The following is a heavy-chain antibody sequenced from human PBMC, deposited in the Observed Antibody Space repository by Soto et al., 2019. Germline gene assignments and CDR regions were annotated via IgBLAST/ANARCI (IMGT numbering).Heavy chain of an antibody. CDR1: GFTFDDYA. D-gene: IGHD6-6*01. Sequence: VQLVESGGGLVQPGRSLRLSCAASGFTFDDYAMHWVRQAPGKGLEWVSGISWNSGSIGYADSVKGRFTISRDNAKNSLYLQMNSLRAEDTALYYCAKDIGQLGYFDYWGQGTLVTVSS. J-gene: IGHJ4*02. CDR2: ISWNSGSI. V-gene: IGHV3-9*01. CDR3: AKDIGQLGYFDY.